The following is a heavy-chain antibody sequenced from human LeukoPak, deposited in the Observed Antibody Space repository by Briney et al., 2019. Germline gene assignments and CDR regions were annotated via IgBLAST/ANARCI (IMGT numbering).Heavy chain of an antibody. CDR2: IYYSGST. J-gene: IGHJ3*02. CDR1: GGSISSRSYY. CDR3: ARVYSPVVINDAFDI. D-gene: IGHD3-22*01. V-gene: IGHV4-39*07. Sequence: SETLSLTCTVSGGSISSRSYYWGWIRQPPGKGLEWIGSIYYSGSTYYNPSLKSRVTISVDTSKNQFSLKLSSETAADTAVYYCARVYSPVVINDAFDIWGQGTMVTVSS.